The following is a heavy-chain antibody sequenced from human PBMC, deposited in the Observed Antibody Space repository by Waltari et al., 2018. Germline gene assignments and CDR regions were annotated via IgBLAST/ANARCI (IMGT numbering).Heavy chain of an antibody. D-gene: IGHD6-6*01. V-gene: IGHV1-69*05. J-gene: IGHJ5*02. CDR1: GDTFSSYG. Sequence: QVQLVQSGAEVKKPGSSVKVSCKASGDTFSSYGISWVRQAPGQGLEWMGGIIPMFGTANYAQKFQGRVTITTDESTSTAYMELTSLRSEDTAVYYCARRPYSSSEIWFDPWGQGTLVTVSS. CDR2: IIPMFGTA. CDR3: ARRPYSSSEIWFDP.